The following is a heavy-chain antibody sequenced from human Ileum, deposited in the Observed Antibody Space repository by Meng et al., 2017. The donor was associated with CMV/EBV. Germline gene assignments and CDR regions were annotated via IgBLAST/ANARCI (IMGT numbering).Heavy chain of an antibody. J-gene: IGHJ4*02. CDR1: GYIFTDYY. CDR2: INPTNSAT. Sequence: ASGYIFTDYYIRWVQQAPGQGLEWMGWINPTNSATNYEQKFRDRVTMTRDTSITTAYMELSRLKFDDTAVYFCARGFDFWRGSDFDYWGQGTLVTVSS. D-gene: IGHD3-3*01. CDR3: ARGFDFWRGSDFDY. V-gene: IGHV1-2*02.